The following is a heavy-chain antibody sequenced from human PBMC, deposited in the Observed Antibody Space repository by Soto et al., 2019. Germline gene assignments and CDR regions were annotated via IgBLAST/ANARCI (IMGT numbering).Heavy chain of an antibody. Sequence: GASVKVSCKASGYTFTSYAMHWVRQAPGQRLEWMGWINAGNGNTKYSQKFQGRVTITRDTSASTAYMELSSLRSEDTAVYYCARGTGNQYSSSPYFDYWGQGTLVTVSS. V-gene: IGHV1-3*01. D-gene: IGHD6-6*01. CDR3: ARGTGNQYSSSPYFDY. J-gene: IGHJ4*02. CDR1: GYTFTSYA. CDR2: INAGNGNT.